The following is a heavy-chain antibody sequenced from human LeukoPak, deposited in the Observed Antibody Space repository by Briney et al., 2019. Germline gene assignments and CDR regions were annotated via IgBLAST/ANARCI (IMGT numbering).Heavy chain of an antibody. J-gene: IGHJ3*02. CDR1: GFTFSSYG. D-gene: IGHD3-22*01. V-gene: IGHV3-23*01. CDR3: AKAAGYDSRDDAFDI. Sequence: QAGGSLRLSCAASGFTFSSYGMSWVRQAPGKGLEWVSGISNRGGKTYYADSVKGRFTISRDNSKNTLYLQMNRLRAEDTALYYCAKAAGYDSRDDAFDIWGQGTMVTVSS. CDR2: ISNRGGKT.